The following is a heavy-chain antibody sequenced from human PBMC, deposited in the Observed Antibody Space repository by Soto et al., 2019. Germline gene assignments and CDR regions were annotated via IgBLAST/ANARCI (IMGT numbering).Heavy chain of an antibody. CDR1: GYTFSTYY. J-gene: IGHJ4*02. Sequence: ASVKVSCKASGYTFSTYYMHWVRQAPGQGYEWMGIINPSGGSTTYAQKFQGRVTMTRDTSTTTVYMELSSLRSEDTALYYCARYDYNGYYFDYWGQGTLVTVSS. CDR2: INPSGGST. D-gene: IGHD4-4*01. V-gene: IGHV1-46*01. CDR3: ARYDYNGYYFDY.